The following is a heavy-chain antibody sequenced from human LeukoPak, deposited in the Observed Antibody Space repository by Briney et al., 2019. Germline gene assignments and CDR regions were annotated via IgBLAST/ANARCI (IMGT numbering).Heavy chain of an antibody. V-gene: IGHV4-34*01. Sequence: SETLSLTCTVSGGSISSYYWSWIRQPPGKGLEWIGEINHSGSTNYNPSLKSRVTISVDTSKNQFSLKLSSVTAADTAVYYCASRRPGYSSSPFDYWGQGTLVTVSS. D-gene: IGHD6-13*01. CDR2: INHSGST. CDR3: ASRRPGYSSSPFDY. J-gene: IGHJ4*02. CDR1: GGSISSYY.